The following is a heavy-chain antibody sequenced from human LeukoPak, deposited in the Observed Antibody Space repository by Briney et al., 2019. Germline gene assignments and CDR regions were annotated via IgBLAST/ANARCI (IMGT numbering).Heavy chain of an antibody. CDR2: ISSSSSYI. CDR3: ARKGNAFDF. Sequence: PGGSLRLSCAASGFTFSPYNMNWVRQAPGKGLEWVSAISSSSSYIYYADSVKGRFTISRDNAKNSLYLQMDSLRAEDTAVYYCARKGNAFDFWGQGTMVTVSS. J-gene: IGHJ3*01. D-gene: IGHD3-10*01. CDR1: GFTFSPYN. V-gene: IGHV3-21*01.